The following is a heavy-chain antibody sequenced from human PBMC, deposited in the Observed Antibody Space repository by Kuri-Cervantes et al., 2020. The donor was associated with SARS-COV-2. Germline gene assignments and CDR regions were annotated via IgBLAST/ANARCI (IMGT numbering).Heavy chain of an antibody. CDR2: IYYSGST. V-gene: IGHV4-59*12. CDR1: GGSFSDYY. Sequence: ESLKISCAVYGGSFSDYYWSWIRQPPGKGLEWIGYIYYSGSTNYNPSLKSRVTISVDTSKNQFSLKLSSVTAADTAVYYCARGRPEVVTPPYYYYYMDVWGKGTTVTVSS. J-gene: IGHJ6*03. CDR3: ARGRPEVVTPPYYYYYMDV. D-gene: IGHD4-23*01.